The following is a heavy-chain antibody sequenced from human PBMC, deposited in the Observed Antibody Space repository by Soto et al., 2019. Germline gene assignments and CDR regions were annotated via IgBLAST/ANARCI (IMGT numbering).Heavy chain of an antibody. Sequence: QVQLVQSGAEVKKPGASVKVSCKASGYTFTSYGITWVRQAPGQGLEWMGWISAYNGNTNYGQKLQGRVTMTTDTSTSTAYMEMRSLRSDDTAVYYCARDYVPATMYYYYYMDVWGKGTTVTVSS. D-gene: IGHD3-10*02. CDR3: ARDYVPATMYYYYYMDV. J-gene: IGHJ6*03. CDR1: GYTFTSYG. CDR2: ISAYNGNT. V-gene: IGHV1-18*01.